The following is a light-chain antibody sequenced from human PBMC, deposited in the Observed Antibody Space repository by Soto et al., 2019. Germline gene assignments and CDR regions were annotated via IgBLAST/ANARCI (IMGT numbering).Light chain of an antibody. Sequence: DIQLTQTPSTLSASVGDEVTITCRASQTISRWLAWYQQNPGXAPKLLIYAASTLESGVPSRFSGSGSETEFTLTISRLQPDDFATYFCHSRAFGQGTRLEIK. J-gene: IGKJ5*01. CDR2: AAS. CDR3: HSRA. CDR1: QTISRW. V-gene: IGKV1-5*01.